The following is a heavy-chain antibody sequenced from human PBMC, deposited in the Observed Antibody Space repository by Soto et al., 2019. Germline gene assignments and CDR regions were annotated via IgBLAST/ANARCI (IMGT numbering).Heavy chain of an antibody. CDR1: GFTFSSHG. CDR3: AKDDWRVEYSSSWYSGFDY. V-gene: IGHV3-30*18. J-gene: IGHJ4*02. D-gene: IGHD6-13*01. CDR2: ISYDGSNK. Sequence: GGSLRLSCAASGFTFSSHGMHWVRQAPGKGLEWVAVISYDGSNKYYADSVKGRFTISRDNSKNTLYLQMNSLRAEDTAVYYCAKDDWRVEYSSSWYSGFDYWGQGTLVTVSS.